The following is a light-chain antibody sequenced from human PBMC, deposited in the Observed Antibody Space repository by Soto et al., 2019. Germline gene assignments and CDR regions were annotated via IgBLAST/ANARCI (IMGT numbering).Light chain of an antibody. J-gene: IGLJ1*01. Sequence: QSVLTQPASVSGSPGQSIAISCTSTSSDVGGYDYVSWYQQHPDKAPKLMIYEVTKRPSGVSNRFSGSKSGNTASLTISGLQPEDEADYYCSSHTSGSTRVFGSGTKLTVL. CDR2: EVT. CDR3: SSHTSGSTRV. V-gene: IGLV2-14*01. CDR1: SSDVGGYDY.